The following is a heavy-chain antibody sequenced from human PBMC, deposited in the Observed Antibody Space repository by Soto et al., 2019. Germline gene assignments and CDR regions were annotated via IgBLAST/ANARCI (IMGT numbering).Heavy chain of an antibody. J-gene: IGHJ4*02. V-gene: IGHV1-3*01. CDR3: ARDRRQLGGFDF. CDR2: INAGNGNT. CDR1: GYTFTSYA. D-gene: IGHD6-6*01. Sequence: ASVKVSCKASGYTFTSYAMHWVRQAPGQRLEWMGWINAGNGNTKYSQKFQGRVTITRDTSASTAYMELSSLRSEDTAVYYCARDRRQLGGFDFWGQGTLVTVSS.